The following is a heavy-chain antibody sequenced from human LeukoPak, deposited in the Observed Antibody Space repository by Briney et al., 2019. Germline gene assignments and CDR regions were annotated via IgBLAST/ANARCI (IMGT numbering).Heavy chain of an antibody. CDR2: IYSGGST. CDR3: AGWNRPDAFDI. D-gene: IGHD1-1*01. CDR1: GFTVSSNY. J-gene: IGHJ3*02. V-gene: IGHV3-66*01. Sequence: GGSLRLSCAASGFTVSSNYMSWVRQAPGKGLEWVSVIYSGGSTYYADSVKGRFTNSRDNSKNTLYLQMNSLRAEDTAVYYCAGWNRPDAFDIWGQGTMVTVSS.